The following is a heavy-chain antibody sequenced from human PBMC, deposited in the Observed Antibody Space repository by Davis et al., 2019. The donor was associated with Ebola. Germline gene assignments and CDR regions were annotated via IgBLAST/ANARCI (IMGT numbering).Heavy chain of an antibody. J-gene: IGHJ4*02. Sequence: MPSETLSLTCTVSGASISSSYYWGWIRQPPGKGLEWIGSIYYSGSTYYNPSLKSRVTISVDTSKNQFSLKLSSVTAADTAVYYCARYGDYTSVDYWGQGTLVTVSS. CDR1: GASISSSYY. CDR2: IYYSGST. CDR3: ARYGDYTSVDY. D-gene: IGHD4-17*01. V-gene: IGHV4-39*01.